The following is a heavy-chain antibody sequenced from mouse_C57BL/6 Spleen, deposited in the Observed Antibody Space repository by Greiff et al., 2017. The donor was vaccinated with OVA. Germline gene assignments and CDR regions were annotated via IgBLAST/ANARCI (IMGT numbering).Heavy chain of an antibody. J-gene: IGHJ4*01. D-gene: IGHD4-1*01. CDR1: GYTFTSYD. V-gene: IGHV1-85*01. CDR3: ARHPNWDVRGAMDY. Sequence: QVQLQQPGAELVKPGASVKMSCKASGYTFTSYDINWVKQRPGQGLEWIGWIYPRDGSTKYNEKFKGKATLTVDTSSSTAYMELHSLTSEDSAVYVCARHPNWDVRGAMDYWGQGTSVTVSS. CDR2: IYPRDGST.